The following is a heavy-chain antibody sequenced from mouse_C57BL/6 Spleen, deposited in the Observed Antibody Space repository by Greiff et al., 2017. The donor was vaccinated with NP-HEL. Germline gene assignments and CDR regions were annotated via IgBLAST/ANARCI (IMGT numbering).Heavy chain of an antibody. V-gene: IGHV5-6*01. CDR3: ARHDGYYWYFDV. J-gene: IGHJ1*03. CDR2: ISSGGSYT. D-gene: IGHD2-3*01. CDR1: GFTFSSYG. Sequence: EVKVVESGGDLVKPGGSLKLSCAASGFTFSSYGMSWVRQTPDKRLEWVATISSGGSYTYYPDSVKGRFTISRAKAKNTLELRMSSLESEDTAMYYGARHDGYYWYFDVWGTGTTVTVSS.